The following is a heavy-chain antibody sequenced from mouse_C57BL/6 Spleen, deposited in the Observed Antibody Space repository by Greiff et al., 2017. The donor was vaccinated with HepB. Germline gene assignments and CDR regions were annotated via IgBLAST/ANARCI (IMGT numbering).Heavy chain of an antibody. D-gene: IGHD2-2*01. J-gene: IGHJ4*01. CDR1: GYTFTDYY. CDR2: INPNNGGT. V-gene: IGHV1-26*01. Sequence: EVQLQQSGPELVKPGASVKISCKASGYTFTDYYMNWVKQSHGKSLEWIGDINPNNGGTSYNQKFKGKATLTVDKSSSTAYMELRSLTSEDSAVYYCARWNGYPMDYWGQGTSVTVSS. CDR3: ARWNGYPMDY.